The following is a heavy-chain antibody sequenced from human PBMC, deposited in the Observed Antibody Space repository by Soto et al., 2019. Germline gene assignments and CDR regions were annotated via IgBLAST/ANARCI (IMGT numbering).Heavy chain of an antibody. Sequence: QVQLVQSGAEVKKPGSSVKVTCKASGGTFSSYAISWVRQAPGQGLEWVGGIIPIFGTANYAQKFQGRVTITADESTSTAYMELSSLRSEDTAVYYCVGGYRYPPERGYWGQGTLVTVSS. J-gene: IGHJ4*02. CDR1: GGTFSSYA. CDR2: IIPIFGTA. CDR3: VGGYRYPPERGY. D-gene: IGHD5-18*01. V-gene: IGHV1-69*12.